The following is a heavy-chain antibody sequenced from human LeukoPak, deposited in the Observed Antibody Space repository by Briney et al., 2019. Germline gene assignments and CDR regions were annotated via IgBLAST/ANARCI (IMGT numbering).Heavy chain of an antibody. V-gene: IGHV4-34*01. CDR3: ARGDYDILTGYLDAFDI. CDR1: GGSFSGYY. J-gene: IGHJ3*02. D-gene: IGHD3-9*01. Sequence: PSETLSLTCAVYGGSFSGYYWSWIRQPPGKGLEWIGEINHSGSTNYNPSLKGRVTISVDTSKNQFSLKLSSVTAADTAVYYCARGDYDILTGYLDAFDIWGQGTMVTVSS. CDR2: INHSGST.